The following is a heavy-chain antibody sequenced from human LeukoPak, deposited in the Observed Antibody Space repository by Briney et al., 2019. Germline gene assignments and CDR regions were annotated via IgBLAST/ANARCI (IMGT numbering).Heavy chain of an antibody. D-gene: IGHD6-13*01. CDR3: ARRKRDIAAAGTGFDY. CDR1: GDSISSSSYY. J-gene: IGHJ4*02. V-gene: IGHV4-39*01. CDR2: IYYSGST. Sequence: SETLSLTCTVSGDSISSSSYYWGWIRQPPGKGLEWIGSIYYSGSTYYNPSLKSRVTISVDTSKNQFSLKLSSVTAADTAVYYCARRKRDIAAAGTGFDYWGQGTLVTVSS.